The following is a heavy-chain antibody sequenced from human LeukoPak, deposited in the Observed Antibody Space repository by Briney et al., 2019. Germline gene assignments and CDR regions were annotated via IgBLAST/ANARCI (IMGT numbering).Heavy chain of an antibody. D-gene: IGHD3-3*01. CDR3: ARDAIFGVVIYYMDV. CDR2: ISSSSSTI. CDR1: GFTFSSYS. V-gene: IGHV3-48*01. Sequence: PGGSLRLSCAASGFTFSSYSMNWVRQAPGKGLEWVSYISSSSSTIYYADSVEGRFTISRDNAKNSLYLQMNSLRAEDTAVYYCARDAIFGVVIYYMDVWGKGTTVTVSS. J-gene: IGHJ6*03.